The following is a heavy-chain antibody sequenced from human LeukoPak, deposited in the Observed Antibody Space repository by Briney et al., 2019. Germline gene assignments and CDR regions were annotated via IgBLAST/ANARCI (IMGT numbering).Heavy chain of an antibody. V-gene: IGHV3-30*04. CDR2: ISYDGSNK. CDR3: ARDHRGIYSPFDY. Sequence: GGSLRLSCAASGFAFSSYAMHWVRQAPGKGLEWVAVISYDGSNKYYADSVKGRFTISRDNSKNTLYLQMNSLRAEDTAVYYCARDHRGIYSPFDYWGQGTLVTVSS. CDR1: GFAFSSYA. J-gene: IGHJ4*02. D-gene: IGHD2-21*01.